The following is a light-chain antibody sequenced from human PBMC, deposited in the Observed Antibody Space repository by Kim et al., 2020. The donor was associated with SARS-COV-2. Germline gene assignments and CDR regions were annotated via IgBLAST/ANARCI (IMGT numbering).Light chain of an antibody. V-gene: IGKV1-33*01. J-gene: IGKJ5*01. CDR1: RDINNY. Sequence: SASVGDTGTITCQASRDINNYLSWYQQKAGKPPKLLIYDASNLETGVPSRFSGSGSGTDFSFSITSLQPEDIATYYCQQYRNLPTFGQGTRLEIK. CDR3: QQYRNLPT. CDR2: DAS.